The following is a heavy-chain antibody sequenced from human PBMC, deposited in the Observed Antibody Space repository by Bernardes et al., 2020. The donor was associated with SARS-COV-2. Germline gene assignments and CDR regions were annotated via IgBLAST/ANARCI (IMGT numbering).Heavy chain of an antibody. CDR2: IFYNGNS. CDR1: GGALSSGDYY. V-gene: IGHV4-30-4*01. J-gene: IGHJ1*01. D-gene: IGHD2-2*01. CDR3: ARGLGYCGSTGCFEEY. Sequence: SETLSLTCTVSGGALSSGDYYWSWVRQPPGKGLEWLGYIFYNGNSYYTPSLWSRLSLSVDTPRNQFSLKLTSVTAADTAVYYCARGLGYCGSTGCFEEYWGQGALVTVSS.